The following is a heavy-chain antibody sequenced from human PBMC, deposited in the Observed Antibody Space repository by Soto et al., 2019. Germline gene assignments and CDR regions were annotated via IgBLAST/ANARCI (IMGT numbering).Heavy chain of an antibody. J-gene: IGHJ3*02. CDR3: ARDQRHGFGEPNDAFDI. CDR2: IIPIFGTA. Sequence: SVKVSCKASGGTFSSYAISWVRQAPGQGLEWMGGIIPIFGTANYAQKFQGRVTITADESTSTAYMELSSLRSEDTAVYYCARDQRHGFGEPNDAFDIWGQGTMVTVSS. V-gene: IGHV1-69*13. CDR1: GGTFSSYA. D-gene: IGHD3-10*01.